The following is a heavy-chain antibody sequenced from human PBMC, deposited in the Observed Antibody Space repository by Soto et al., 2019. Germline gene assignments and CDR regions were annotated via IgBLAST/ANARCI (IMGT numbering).Heavy chain of an antibody. CDR2: INTGNGTT. CDR3: ASNAFDY. CDR1: GYIFTDYP. V-gene: IGHV1-3*04. J-gene: IGHJ4*02. Sequence: QVQFLQSGAEVKKPGAPVKVSCKTSGYIFTDYPIHWVRQAPGRGLEWVAWINTGNGTTRYSPRLQGRVSLTTDTSASTAYMQLTGLRFEDTAVYYCASNAFDYWGQGTMVAVS.